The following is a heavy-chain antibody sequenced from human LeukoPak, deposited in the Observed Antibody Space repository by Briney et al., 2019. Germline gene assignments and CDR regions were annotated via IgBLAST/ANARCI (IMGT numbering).Heavy chain of an antibody. J-gene: IGHJ6*03. CDR1: GGTFSSYA. D-gene: IGHD3-16*01. CDR3: ARGPGGGAHTNYYYYYMDV. V-gene: IGHV1-69*13. Sequence: SVKVSCKASGGTFSSYAISWVRPAPGQGLEWMGGIIPIFGTANYAQKFQGRVTITADESTSTAYMELSSLRSEDTAVYYCARGPGGGAHTNYYYYYMDVWGKGTTVTVSS. CDR2: IIPIFGTA.